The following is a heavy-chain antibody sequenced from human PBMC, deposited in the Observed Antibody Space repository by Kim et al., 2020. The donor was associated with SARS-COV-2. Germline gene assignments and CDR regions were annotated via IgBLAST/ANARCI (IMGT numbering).Heavy chain of an antibody. Sequence: GGSLRLSCALSGFTFSNYSMHWVRQGPGRGLEWVAVISYDAYNQYYADSVKGRFTISRNNDESMLYLQMSSLTPEDTAVYYCARSNYYRNSGYYSDFDYWRPSTSVTLSS. D-gene: IGHD3-22*01. CDR1: GFTFSNYS. J-gene: IGHJ4*02. CDR2: ISYDAYNQ. CDR3: ARSNYYRNSGYYSDFDY. V-gene: IGHV3-30*04.